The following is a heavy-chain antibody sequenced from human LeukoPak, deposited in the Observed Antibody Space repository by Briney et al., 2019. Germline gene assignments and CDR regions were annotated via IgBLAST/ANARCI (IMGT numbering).Heavy chain of an antibody. V-gene: IGHV1-18*01. CDR1: GYTFTNYG. CDR2: ISAYNGNT. Sequence: ASAKVSCKASGYTFTNYGIGWVRQAPGQGLEWMGWISAYNGNTNYAQKLQGRVTMTTDTSTSTAYMELRSLRSDDTAVYYCARWDSAYYYGSGTESHYYYMDVWGKGTTVTVSS. D-gene: IGHD3-10*01. CDR3: ARWDSAYYYGSGTESHYYYMDV. J-gene: IGHJ6*03.